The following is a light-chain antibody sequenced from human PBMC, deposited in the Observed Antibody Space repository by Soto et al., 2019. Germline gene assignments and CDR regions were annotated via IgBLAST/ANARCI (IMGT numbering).Light chain of an antibody. J-gene: IGKJ5*01. CDR3: QQYGSSPIT. Sequence: EIVLTQSPGTLSLSPGERATLSCRASQSVSSDFLAWYQRKSGQAPRLVIYGASTRATGIPDRFSGSGSGTDFTLTISRLEPEDFAVYDCQQYGSSPITFGQGTRLEI. CDR2: GAS. CDR1: QSVSSDF. V-gene: IGKV3-20*01.